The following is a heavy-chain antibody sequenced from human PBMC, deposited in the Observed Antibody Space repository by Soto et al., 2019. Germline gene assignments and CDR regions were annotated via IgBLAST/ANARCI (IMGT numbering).Heavy chain of an antibody. V-gene: IGHV5-10-1*01. CDR1: GYSLTSYW. CDR2: IDPSDSYI. J-gene: IGHJ6*02. D-gene: IGHD6-13*01. Sequence: PGESLKSSFKGSGYSLTSYWISWVRQMPGKVLELMGRIDPSDSYINYSRSFQGNVTISADKSISTAYLQWSSLKASDTAMSYWWRQDMAAAGTRYYYYGIGLWGQCTTVTVSS. CDR3: WRQDMAAAGTRYYYYGIGL.